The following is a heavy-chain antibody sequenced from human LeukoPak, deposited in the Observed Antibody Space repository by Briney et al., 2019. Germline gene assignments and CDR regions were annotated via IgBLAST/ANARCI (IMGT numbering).Heavy chain of an antibody. V-gene: IGHV3-23*01. J-gene: IGHJ4*02. Sequence: GGSLRLSCAASGFTVSSYAMSWVRQAPGKGLEWISAISGSGGSKYYADSVKGRFTISRDTSTNTLYLQLNSLRVDDTAVYFCAKEWRFSSSWYQYYFDYWGQGTLVTVSS. CDR1: GFTVSSYA. D-gene: IGHD6-13*01. CDR3: AKEWRFSSSWYQYYFDY. CDR2: ISGSGGSK.